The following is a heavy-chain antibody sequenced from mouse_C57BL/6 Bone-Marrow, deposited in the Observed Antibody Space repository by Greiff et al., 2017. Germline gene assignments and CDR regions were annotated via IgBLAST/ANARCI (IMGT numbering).Heavy chain of an antibody. J-gene: IGHJ3*01. CDR2: ISGGGGNT. Sequence: EVNVVESGGGLVQPGGSLKLSCAASGFTFSSYTISWVRQTPEKRLEWVAYISGGGGNTYYPDSVKGRFTISRDNAKNTLYLQMSSLRSEDTALYYCARQGQLPFAYWGQGTLVTVSA. CDR1: GFTFSSYT. D-gene: IGHD6-1*01. V-gene: IGHV5-9*01. CDR3: ARQGQLPFAY.